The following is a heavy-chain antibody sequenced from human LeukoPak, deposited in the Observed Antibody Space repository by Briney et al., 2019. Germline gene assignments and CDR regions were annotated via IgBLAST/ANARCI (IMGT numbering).Heavy chain of an antibody. Sequence: GGSLRLSCAASGFTFSSYDMNWVRQAPGKGLEWVSYISSSANTIYYADSVKGRFTISRDNAKNSLYLQMNSLRAEDTALYYCAKATSQYSYGGSVDYWGQGTLVTVSS. CDR3: AKATSQYSYGGSVDY. V-gene: IGHV3-48*03. J-gene: IGHJ4*02. CDR1: GFTFSSYD. D-gene: IGHD5-18*01. CDR2: ISSSANTI.